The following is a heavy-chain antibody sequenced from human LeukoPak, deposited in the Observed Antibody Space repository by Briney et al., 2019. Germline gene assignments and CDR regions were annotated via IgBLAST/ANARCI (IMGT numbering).Heavy chain of an antibody. Sequence: PSETLSLTCTVSGGSISSYYWSWIRQPPGKGLEWIGYIYYSGSTNYNTSLKNRVTISVDTSKNQFSLKLSSVTAADTAVYYCARDSTRTAPGAFDIWGQGTMVIVSS. CDR1: GGSISSYY. CDR2: IYYSGST. CDR3: ARDSTRTAPGAFDI. D-gene: IGHD5-18*01. V-gene: IGHV4-59*01. J-gene: IGHJ3*02.